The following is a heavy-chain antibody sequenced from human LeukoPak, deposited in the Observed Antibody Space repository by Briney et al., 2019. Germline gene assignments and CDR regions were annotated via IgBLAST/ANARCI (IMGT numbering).Heavy chain of an antibody. J-gene: IGHJ4*02. D-gene: IGHD3-22*01. CDR1: GYTFTGYY. Sequence: GASVKVSCKASGYTFTGYYMHWVRQAPGQGLEWMGIINSSGGSTSYPQKFQGRVTMTRDMSTSTVYMELSSLRSEDTAVYYCARGASDYYDSSGYPVYWGQGTLVTVSS. CDR2: INSSGGST. V-gene: IGHV1-46*01. CDR3: ARGASDYYDSSGYPVY.